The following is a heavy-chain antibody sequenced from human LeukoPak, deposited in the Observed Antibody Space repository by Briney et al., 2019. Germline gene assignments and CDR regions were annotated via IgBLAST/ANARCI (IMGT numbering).Heavy chain of an antibody. V-gene: IGHV7-4-1*02. Sequence: ASVKVSCKASGYTFTSYAMNWVRQAPGQGLEWMGWINTNTGNPTYAQGFTGRFVFSLDTSVSAAYLQISSLKAEDTAVYYCARGGYCSGGSCYNWFDPWGQGTLVTVSS. D-gene: IGHD2-15*01. CDR2: INTNTGNP. CDR3: ARGGYCSGGSCYNWFDP. CDR1: GYTFTSYA. J-gene: IGHJ5*02.